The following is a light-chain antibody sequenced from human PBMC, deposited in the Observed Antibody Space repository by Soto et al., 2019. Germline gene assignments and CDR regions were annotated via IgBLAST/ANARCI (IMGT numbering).Light chain of an antibody. V-gene: IGKV3-15*01. CDR1: QSISAN. J-gene: IGKJ4*01. CDR3: QQFSNWPPGNT. Sequence: EIVLTQSPATLSVSPGERATLSCRASQSISANLAWYQQKPGQAPRLLIYGASTRATGIPARFSGSGSGTEFTLTISSLQSEHFAVYHCQQFSNWPPGNTFGGGTKVDIK. CDR2: GAS.